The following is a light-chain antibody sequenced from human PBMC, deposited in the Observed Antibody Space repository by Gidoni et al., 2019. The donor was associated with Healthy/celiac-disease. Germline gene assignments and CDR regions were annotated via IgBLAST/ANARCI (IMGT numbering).Light chain of an antibody. CDR1: SSDVGGYNY. CDR3: SSYTSSSGV. CDR2: DVS. Sequence: QSALTQPVSVSGSPGQSITIPCTGTSSDVGGYNYVSWYQQHPGKAPKLMIYDVSNRPSGVSNRFSGSKSGNTASLTISGLQAEDEADYYCSSYTSSSGVFGGGTKLTVL. V-gene: IGLV2-14*01. J-gene: IGLJ2*01.